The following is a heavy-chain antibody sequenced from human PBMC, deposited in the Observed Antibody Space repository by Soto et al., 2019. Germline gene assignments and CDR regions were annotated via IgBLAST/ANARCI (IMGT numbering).Heavy chain of an antibody. Sequence: SVKVSCKASGGTFSSYAISWVRQAPGQGLEWMGGIIPIFGTANYAQKFQGGVTITADESTSTAYMELSSLRSEDTAVYYCARPRGGSYYPAHYFDYWGQGTLVTVSS. V-gene: IGHV1-69*13. CDR3: ARPRGGSYYPAHYFDY. CDR2: IIPIFGTA. D-gene: IGHD1-26*01. CDR1: GGTFSSYA. J-gene: IGHJ4*02.